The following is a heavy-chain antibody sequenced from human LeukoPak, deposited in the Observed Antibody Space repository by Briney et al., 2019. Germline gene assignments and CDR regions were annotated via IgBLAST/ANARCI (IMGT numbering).Heavy chain of an antibody. CDR1: GGSISSYY. Sequence: SETLSLTCTVSGGSISSYYWGWIRQPPGKGLEWIGSIYYSGSTYYNPSLRSRVTISVDTSKNQFSLKLSSVTAADTAVYYCARGRVVAATYLDYWGQGTLVTVSS. D-gene: IGHD2-15*01. J-gene: IGHJ4*02. V-gene: IGHV4-39*01. CDR3: ARGRVVAATYLDY. CDR2: IYYSGST.